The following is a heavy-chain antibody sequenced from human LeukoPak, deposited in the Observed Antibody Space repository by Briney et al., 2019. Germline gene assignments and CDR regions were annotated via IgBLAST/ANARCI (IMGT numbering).Heavy chain of an antibody. J-gene: IGHJ4*02. CDR1: GFTFSTYA. CDR2: ISGSGGST. V-gene: IGHV3-23*01. D-gene: IGHD4-17*01. CDR3: AKDVDDYDEYKYYFDY. Sequence: GGSLRLSCAASGFTFSTYAMSELRQAPGKGLEWVSAISGSGGSTYYADSVKGRFTISRDNSKNTPYLQMNSLRAEDTAVYYCAKDVDDYDEYKYYFDYWGQGTLVTVSS.